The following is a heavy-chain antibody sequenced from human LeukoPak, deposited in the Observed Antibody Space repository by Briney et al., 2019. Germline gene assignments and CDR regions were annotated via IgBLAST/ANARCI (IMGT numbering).Heavy chain of an antibody. CDR1: GGSIISSNYY. V-gene: IGHV4-39*01. J-gene: IGHJ4*02. Sequence: YPSETLSLTCSVFGGSIISSNYYWGWLRQPTGKGLVWIGSFCQSGSGSSYYNPSLSSRVTISGDTSKNQFFLRLSSVTAADTAVYYCASTLRFLPYRRFDYWGQGTLVTVPS. D-gene: IGHD3-3*01. CDR3: ASTLRFLPYRRFDY. CDR2: FCQSGSGSS.